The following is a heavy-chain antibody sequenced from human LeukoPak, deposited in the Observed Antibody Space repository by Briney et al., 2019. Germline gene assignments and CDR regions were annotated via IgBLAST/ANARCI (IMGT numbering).Heavy chain of an antibody. J-gene: IGHJ4*02. Sequence: GGSLRFSCAASGFTFSSYWMHWVRQAPGKGLVWVSRINSDGSSTSYADSVKGRFTISRDNAKNTLYLQMNSLRAEDTAVYYCARRSYIAVAGFDYWGQGTLVIVSS. CDR2: INSDGSST. V-gene: IGHV3-74*01. D-gene: IGHD6-19*01. CDR1: GFTFSSYW. CDR3: ARRSYIAVAGFDY.